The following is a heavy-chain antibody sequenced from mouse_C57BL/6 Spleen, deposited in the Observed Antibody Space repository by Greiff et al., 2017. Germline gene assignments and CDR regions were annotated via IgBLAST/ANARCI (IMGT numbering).Heavy chain of an antibody. J-gene: IGHJ4*01. CDR1: GFSINSDCY. CDR3: ARAYGSSKVYYYAMDY. CDR2: TFYSGIT. Sequence: EVKLVESGPSLVRPSQTLSLTCTVTGFSINSDCYWIWIRQFPGNKLEYIGYTFYSGITYYNPSLESRTYITRDTSKNQFSLKLSSVTTEDTATYYCARAYGSSKVYYYAMDYWGQGTSVTVSS. D-gene: IGHD1-1*01. V-gene: IGHV3-3*01.